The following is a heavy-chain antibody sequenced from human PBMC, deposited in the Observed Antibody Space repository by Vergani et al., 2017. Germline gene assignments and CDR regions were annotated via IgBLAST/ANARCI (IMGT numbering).Heavy chain of an antibody. V-gene: IGHV3-23*01. CDR1: GFTFSSHA. CDR2: IKNTGGST. Sequence: EVQLLQSEGAVVQPGGSLRLSCVASGFTFSSHAMSWVRQGHGQGLEWVSSIKNTGGSTHYADSVKGRFTISRDNSKNTLYLQMNSLRVEDTAVYYCGRGSDNYNWGQGTLVTFSS. J-gene: IGHJ4*02. CDR3: GRGSDNYN. D-gene: IGHD5-24*01.